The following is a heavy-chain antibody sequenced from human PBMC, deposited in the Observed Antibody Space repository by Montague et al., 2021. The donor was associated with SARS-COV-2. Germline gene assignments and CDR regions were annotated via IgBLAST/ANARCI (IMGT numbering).Heavy chain of an antibody. J-gene: IGHJ4*02. D-gene: IGHD2-2*01. Sequence: SLRLSCAASGFDFNTYAMSWVRQAPGAGLDWVSALTADFTPHYADSVKGRFTVSRDNSRNTLYLQMNSLRAEDTAVYYCAKGIVVVPAAVTFDYWGQGTLVTVSS. CDR2: LTADFTP. V-gene: IGHV3-23*01. CDR1: GFDFNTYA. CDR3: AKGIVVVPAAVTFDY.